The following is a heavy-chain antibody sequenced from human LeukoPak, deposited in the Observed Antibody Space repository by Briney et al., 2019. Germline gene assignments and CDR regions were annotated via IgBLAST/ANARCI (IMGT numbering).Heavy chain of an antibody. CDR2: IYYSGST. CDR1: GGSISSSSYY. Sequence: SETLSLTCTVSGGSISSSSYYWGWIRQPPGKGLEWIGSIYYSGSTYYNPSLKSRVTISVDTSKNQFSLKLSSVTAADTAVYYCARDVPVDGRDFDLWGRGTLVTVSS. J-gene: IGHJ2*01. CDR3: ARDVPVDGRDFDL. D-gene: IGHD3/OR15-3a*01. V-gene: IGHV4-39*07.